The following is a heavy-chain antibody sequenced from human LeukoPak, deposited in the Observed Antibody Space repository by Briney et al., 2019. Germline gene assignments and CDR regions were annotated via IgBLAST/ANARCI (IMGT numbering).Heavy chain of an antibody. Sequence: GGSLRLSCAASGFTFRNSWMTWVRQAPGKGLEWVANIKQDGSETYYVDSVKGRFTISRDNAKNSLYLQMNSLRAEDTAVYYCAREFYYDSSGYYFIGSYYYGMDVWGQGTTVTVSS. V-gene: IGHV3-7*01. CDR3: AREFYYDSSGYYFIGSYYYGMDV. CDR2: IKQDGSET. CDR1: GFTFRNSW. J-gene: IGHJ6*02. D-gene: IGHD3-22*01.